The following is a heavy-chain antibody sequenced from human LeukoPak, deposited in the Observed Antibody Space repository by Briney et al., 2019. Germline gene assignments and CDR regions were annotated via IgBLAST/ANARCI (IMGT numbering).Heavy chain of an antibody. CDR2: IYPGDSDT. CDR3: ATRGELSGGTIYY. J-gene: IGHJ4*02. D-gene: IGHD3-16*02. V-gene: IGHV5-51*01. CDR1: GYSFTSYW. Sequence: GGSLKISCKGSGYSFTSYWIGWVRQLPGKGLEWMGIIYPGDSDTRYSPSFQGQVTISADKSISTAYLQWSSLKASDTAMYYCATRGELSGGTIYYWGQGTLVTVSS.